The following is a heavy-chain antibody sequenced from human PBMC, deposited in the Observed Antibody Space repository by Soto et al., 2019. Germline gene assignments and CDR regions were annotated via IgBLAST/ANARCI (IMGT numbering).Heavy chain of an antibody. CDR1: GYTLTELS. D-gene: IGHD3-10*01. V-gene: IGHV1-24*01. Sequence: GASVKVSCKVSGYTLTELSMHWVRQAPGKGLEWMGGFDPEDGETIYAQKFQGRVTMTEDTSTDTAYMELSSLRSEDTAVYYCATSIPRWWFGEQVFNNWFDPWGQGTLVTVSS. CDR2: FDPEDGET. CDR3: ATSIPRWWFGEQVFNNWFDP. J-gene: IGHJ5*02.